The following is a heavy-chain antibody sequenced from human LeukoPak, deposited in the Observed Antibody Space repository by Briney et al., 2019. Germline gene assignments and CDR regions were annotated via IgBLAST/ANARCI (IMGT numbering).Heavy chain of an antibody. Sequence: SETLSLTCTVSGGSISVYYWSWVRQPPGKGLEWIGYIYNSGSTTYNPSLKSRATISVDTSKNQFSLKLTSMTAADTAFYYCVRDRELHYWGQGILVTVSS. CDR1: GGSISVYY. V-gene: IGHV4-59*01. CDR2: IYNSGST. D-gene: IGHD1-7*01. J-gene: IGHJ4*02. CDR3: VRDRELHY.